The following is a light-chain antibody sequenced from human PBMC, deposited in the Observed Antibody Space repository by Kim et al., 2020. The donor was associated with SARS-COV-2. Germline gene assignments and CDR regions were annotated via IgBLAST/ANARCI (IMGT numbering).Light chain of an antibody. CDR2: QDS. CDR1: GLGHKD. V-gene: IGLV3-1*01. Sequence: SVSPGQTASITLSGDGLGHKDVYWYQQRPGQSPVLVMYQDSKRPSGIPERFSGSNSGNTATLTISGSQATDEGDYYCQAWDSHNVVFGGGTQLTVL. J-gene: IGLJ2*01. CDR3: QAWDSHNVV.